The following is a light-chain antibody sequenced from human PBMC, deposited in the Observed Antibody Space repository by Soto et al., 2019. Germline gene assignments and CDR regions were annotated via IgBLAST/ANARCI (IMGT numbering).Light chain of an antibody. CDR2: SNN. J-gene: IGLJ3*02. V-gene: IGLV1-47*02. CDR1: SSNIGSNY. CDR3: AAWDDSLSGWV. Sequence: QSVLTQPPSASGTPGQRVTISCSGSSSNIGSNYVYWYQQLPGTAPKLLIYSNNQRPSGVPDRFSGSKSGTSASLAISGLRSEDEADYYCAAWDDSLSGWVFGGGTKVTV.